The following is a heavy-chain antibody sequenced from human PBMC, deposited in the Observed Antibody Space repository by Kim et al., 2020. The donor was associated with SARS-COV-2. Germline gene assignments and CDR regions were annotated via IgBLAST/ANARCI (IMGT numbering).Heavy chain of an antibody. V-gene: IGHV3-21*06. J-gene: IGHJ4*02. CDR3: ARESGDSSGYYYEGFDY. Sequence: GGSLRLSCAASGFTFSSHSMNWVRQAPGKGLEWVSSISGSRGNVYYADSVKGRFTISRDNAKNSLYLQMNSLRGEDTAVYYCARESGDSSGYYYEGFDYWGQGDLVTVSS. D-gene: IGHD3-22*01. CDR2: ISGSRGNV. CDR1: GFTFSSHS.